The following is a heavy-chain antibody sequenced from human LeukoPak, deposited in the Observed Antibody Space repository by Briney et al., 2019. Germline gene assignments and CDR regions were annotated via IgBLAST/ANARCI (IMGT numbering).Heavy chain of an antibody. V-gene: IGHV3-20*04. J-gene: IGHJ1*01. D-gene: IGHD3-10*01. CDR1: GFTFYDYG. CDR2: ISLNGGIS. Sequence: PGGSLRLPCTASGFTFYDYGMSWVRQAPGKGVEWVSVISLNGGISGYADSVKGRFTISRDNAKNSLSLQTTSLRAEDTALYYCVRSITMFQYWGQGTLVTVSS. CDR3: VRSITMFQY.